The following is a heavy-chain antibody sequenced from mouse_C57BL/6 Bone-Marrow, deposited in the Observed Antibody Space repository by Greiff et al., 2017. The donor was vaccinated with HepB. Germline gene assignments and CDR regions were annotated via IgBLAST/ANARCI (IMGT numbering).Heavy chain of an antibody. D-gene: IGHD1-1*01. CDR2: ISSGSSTI. Sequence: DVMLVESGGGLVKPGGSLKLSCAASGFTFSDYGMHWVRQAPEKGLEWVAYISSGSSTIYYADTVKGRFTISRDNAKNTLFLQMTSLRSEDTAMYYCARQSYYYASDYWGQGTTLTVSS. CDR1: GFTFSDYG. CDR3: ARQSYYYASDY. V-gene: IGHV5-17*01. J-gene: IGHJ2*01.